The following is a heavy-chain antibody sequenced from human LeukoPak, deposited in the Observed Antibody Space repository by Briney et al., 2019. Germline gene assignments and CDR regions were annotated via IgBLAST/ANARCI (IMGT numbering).Heavy chain of an antibody. Sequence: GGSPRLSCAASGFTFRNYNMNWVRQAPGKGLEWVSSINSSSGYIYYADSVKGRFTISRDNAKNSLYLQMNSLRAEDTAVYYCARDATMVPLYYYYYMDVWGKGTTVTVSS. CDR2: INSSSGYI. D-gene: IGHD3-10*01. CDR3: ARDATMVPLYYYYYMDV. V-gene: IGHV3-21*01. J-gene: IGHJ6*03. CDR1: GFTFRNYN.